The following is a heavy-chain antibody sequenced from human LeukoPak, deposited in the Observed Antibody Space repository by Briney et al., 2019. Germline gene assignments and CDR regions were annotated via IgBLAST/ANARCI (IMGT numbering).Heavy chain of an antibody. CDR3: ARDRPQQWLVRGQRGYYYYMDV. CDR2: IKQDGSEK. V-gene: IGHV3-7*01. J-gene: IGHJ6*03. Sequence: PGGPLRLSCAASGFTFNNYWMTWVRQAPGMGLEWVANIKQDGSEKYYVDSVKGRFTISRDIAKNSLYLQMNSLRAEDTAVYYCARDRPQQWLVRGQRGYYYYMDVWGKGTTVTISS. D-gene: IGHD6-19*01. CDR1: GFTFNNYW.